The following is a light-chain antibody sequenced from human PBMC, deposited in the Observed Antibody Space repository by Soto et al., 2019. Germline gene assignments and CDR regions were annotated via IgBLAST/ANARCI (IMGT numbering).Light chain of an antibody. J-gene: IGKJ2*01. V-gene: IGKV1-39*01. Sequence: DIQMTQSPSSLSASVGDSVTISCRASQSISRYLNWYQQKPGKTPKLLIYAASSLQSGVPSRFSGSGSGTDFSLTISSLQSEDFATYYCQQSYSTPNTFGQGTNLEIK. CDR3: QQSYSTPNT. CDR1: QSISRY. CDR2: AAS.